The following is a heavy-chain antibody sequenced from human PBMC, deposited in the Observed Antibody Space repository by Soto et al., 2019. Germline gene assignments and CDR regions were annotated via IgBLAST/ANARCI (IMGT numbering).Heavy chain of an antibody. CDR2: IYPGDSDT. V-gene: IGHV5-51*01. CDR3: ASHLSGSYYYYYGMDV. Sequence: GESLKISCKGSGYSFTSYWIGWVRQMPGKGLEWMGIIYPGDSDTRYSPSFQGQVTISADKSISADYLQWSSLKASDTAMYYCASHLSGSYYYYYGMDVWGQGTTVTVAS. J-gene: IGHJ6*02. CDR1: GYSFTSYW. D-gene: IGHD1-26*01.